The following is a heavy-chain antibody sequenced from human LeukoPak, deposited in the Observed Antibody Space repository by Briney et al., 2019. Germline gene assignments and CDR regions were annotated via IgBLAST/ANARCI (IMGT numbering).Heavy chain of an antibody. Sequence: PGGSLRLSCAASGFTFSSYAMSWVRQAPGKGLEWVSAISGSGGSTYYADSVKGRFTISRDISKNTLYLQMNSLRAEDTAVYYCAKWGTYCSSASCLSYFDYWGQGTLVTVSS. J-gene: IGHJ4*02. D-gene: IGHD2-2*01. CDR2: ISGSGGST. V-gene: IGHV3-23*01. CDR1: GFTFSSYA. CDR3: AKWGTYCSSASCLSYFDY.